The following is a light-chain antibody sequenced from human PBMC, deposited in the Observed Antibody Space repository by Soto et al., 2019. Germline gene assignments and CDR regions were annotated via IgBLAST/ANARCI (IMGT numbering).Light chain of an antibody. Sequence: QSVLTQPASVSGSPGQSITISCTGTSGDVGGYKFVSWYQQHPGKAPKLMIYEVSNRPSGVSSRFSGSKSGNTASLTISGLQAEDEADYFCGSYTGNIHVFGNGTKLTVL. CDR3: GSYTGNIHV. V-gene: IGLV2-14*01. CDR2: EVS. CDR1: SGDVGGYKF. J-gene: IGLJ1*01.